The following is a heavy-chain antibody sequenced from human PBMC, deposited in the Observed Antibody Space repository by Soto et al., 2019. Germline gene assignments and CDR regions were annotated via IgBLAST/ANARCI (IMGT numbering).Heavy chain of an antibody. V-gene: IGHV4-30-2*01. Sequence: SETLSLTCAVSGGSISGGGFSWSWIRQPPGKGLEWIGYILHTGGTQYNPSLKSRVSMSVDKSKNQFSLHLTSVTAADTAVYYCARLQFGEGFDYWGQGALGTSPQ. CDR3: ARLQFGEGFDY. D-gene: IGHD3-10*01. J-gene: IGHJ4*02. CDR2: ILHTGGT. CDR1: GGSISGGGFS.